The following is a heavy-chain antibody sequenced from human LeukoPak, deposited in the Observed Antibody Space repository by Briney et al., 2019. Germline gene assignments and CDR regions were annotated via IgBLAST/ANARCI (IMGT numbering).Heavy chain of an antibody. CDR2: ISYDGSNK. Sequence: GGSLRLSCAAYGFSFSTYAMRWVRQPPGKGLGWVAVISYDGSNKYYADSVKGRFSISRDNSKNTLYLQMNSLRTDDTAVYYCARNGIYQLHWVWFDPWGQGTLVTVSS. J-gene: IGHJ5*02. CDR3: ARNGIYQLHWVWFDP. CDR1: GFSFSTYA. D-gene: IGHD2-2*01. V-gene: IGHV3-30-3*01.